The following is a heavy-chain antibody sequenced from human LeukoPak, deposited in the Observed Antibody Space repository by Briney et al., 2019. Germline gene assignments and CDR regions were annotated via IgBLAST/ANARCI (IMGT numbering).Heavy chain of an antibody. J-gene: IGHJ4*02. CDR2: ISDVGSNE. Sequence: GGSLRLSCAASGFTFSSYAIHWVRQAPGKGLEWVAVISDVGSNEHYADSVKGRFTISRDNSKNTLYLQMNSLKTEDTAVYYCGVDLLRPWGQGTLVTVSS. CDR1: GFTFSSYA. CDR3: GVDLLRP. D-gene: IGHD3-3*01. V-gene: IGHV3-30-3*01.